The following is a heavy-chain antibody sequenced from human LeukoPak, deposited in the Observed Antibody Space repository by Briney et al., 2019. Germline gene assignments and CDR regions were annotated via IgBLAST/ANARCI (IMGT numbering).Heavy chain of an antibody. V-gene: IGHV3-23*01. CDR1: GFTFSSYG. D-gene: IGHD5-18*01. J-gene: IGHJ4*02. Sequence: PGGSLRLSCAASGFTFSSYGMHWVRQAPGKGLEWVSAISGSGGSTYYADSVKGRFTISRDNSKNTLYLQMNSLRAEDTAVYYCAKGKLMDYVDTAMVTGFDYWGQGTLVTVSS. CDR2: ISGSGGST. CDR3: AKGKLMDYVDTAMVTGFDY.